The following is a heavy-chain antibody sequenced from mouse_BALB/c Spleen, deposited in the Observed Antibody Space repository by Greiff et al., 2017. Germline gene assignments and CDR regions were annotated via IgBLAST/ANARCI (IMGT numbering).Heavy chain of an antibody. CDR2: ISNGGGST. D-gene: IGHD1-1*01. Sequence: EVQRVESGGGLVQPGGSLKLSCAASGFTFSSYTMSWVRQTPEKRLEWVAYISNGGGSTYYPDTVKGRFTISRDNAKNTLYLQMSSLKSEDTAMYYCARATVVVPFDYWGQGTTLTVSS. V-gene: IGHV5-12-2*01. CDR3: ARATVVVPFDY. CDR1: GFTFSSYT. J-gene: IGHJ2*01.